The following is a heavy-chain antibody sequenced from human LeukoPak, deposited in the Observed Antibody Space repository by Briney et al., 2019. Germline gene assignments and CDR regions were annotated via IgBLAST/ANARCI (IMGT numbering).Heavy chain of an antibody. D-gene: IGHD1-26*01. CDR2: IIVGNGNT. J-gene: IGHJ3*01. CDR1: GYTFTSYG. Sequence: ASVKVSCKASGYTFTSYGISWVRQAPGQGLEWLGWIIVGNGNTKYSQKFQGRVTITSDTSASTAYMELSSLSSEDTAVYYCTRDAVVGTGIAFDVWGQGTLVTVSS. CDR3: TRDAVVGTGIAFDV. V-gene: IGHV1-18*01.